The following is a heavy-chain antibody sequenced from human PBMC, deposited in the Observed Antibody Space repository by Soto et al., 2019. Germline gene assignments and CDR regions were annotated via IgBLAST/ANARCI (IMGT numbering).Heavy chain of an antibody. CDR1: GGSFSGYS. Sequence: TLTLTCAVSGGSFSGYSWTWIRKPPWTGLEGIEEINHTGSTNYNPSLKKRVPISIDTSNNQFSLKLTSVTAVDTAVYYCARDKITGLFDYWGQGTLVTVS. CDR3: ARDKITGLFDY. D-gene: IGHD3-16*01. CDR2: INHTGST. V-gene: IGHV4-34*01. J-gene: IGHJ4*02.